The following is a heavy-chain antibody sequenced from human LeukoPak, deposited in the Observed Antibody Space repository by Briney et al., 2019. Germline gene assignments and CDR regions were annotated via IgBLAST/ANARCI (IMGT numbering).Heavy chain of an antibody. V-gene: IGHV3-30*03. CDR3: AREIFGVDLTARYFDY. J-gene: IGHJ4*02. CDR1: GFPFSSYG. D-gene: IGHD3-3*01. Sequence: GRSLKLSCAASGFPFSSYGMHWVRQAPGKGLEWVAVISYDGSNKYYADSVKGRFTISRDNSKNTLYLQMNSLRAEDTAVYYCAREIFGVDLTARYFDYWGQGTLVTVSS. CDR2: ISYDGSNK.